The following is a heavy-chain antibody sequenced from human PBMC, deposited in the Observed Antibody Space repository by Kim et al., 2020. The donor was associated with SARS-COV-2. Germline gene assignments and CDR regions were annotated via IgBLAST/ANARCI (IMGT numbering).Heavy chain of an antibody. CDR3: ARDSSTIFGVVTRSSFGY. CDR1: GYTFTSYG. J-gene: IGHJ4*02. Sequence: ASVKVSCKASGYTFTSYGISWVRQAPGQGLEWMGWISAYNGNTNYAQKLQGRVTMTTDTSTSTAYMELRSLRSDDTAVYYCARDSSTIFGVVTRSSFGYWGQGTLVTVSS. CDR2: ISAYNGNT. V-gene: IGHV1-18*01. D-gene: IGHD3-3*01.